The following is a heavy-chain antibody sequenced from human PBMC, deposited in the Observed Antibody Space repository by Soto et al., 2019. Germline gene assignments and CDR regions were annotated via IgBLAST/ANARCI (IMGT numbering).Heavy chain of an antibody. V-gene: IGHV3-33*01. J-gene: IGHJ6*02. CDR2: IWYDGSNK. D-gene: IGHD3-16*01. CDR3: ARDLGPTLDYGMDV. Sequence: GGSLRLSCAASGFTFSSYGMHWVRQAPGKGLEWVAVIWYDGSNKYYADSVKGRFTISRDNSKNTLFLQMNSLRAEDTAVYYCARDLGPTLDYGMDVWGQGTTVTVSS. CDR1: GFTFSSYG.